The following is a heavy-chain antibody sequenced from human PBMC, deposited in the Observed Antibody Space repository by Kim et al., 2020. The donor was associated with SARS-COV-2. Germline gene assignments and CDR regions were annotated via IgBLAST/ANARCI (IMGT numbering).Heavy chain of an antibody. D-gene: IGHD2-2*01. CDR3: AKPYCSSTSCHLDY. V-gene: IGHV3-9*01. J-gene: IGHJ4*02. Sequence: ADSVKGRFTISRDNAKTSLYLQMNSLRAEDTALYYCAKPYCSSTSCHLDYWGQGDLFTVSS.